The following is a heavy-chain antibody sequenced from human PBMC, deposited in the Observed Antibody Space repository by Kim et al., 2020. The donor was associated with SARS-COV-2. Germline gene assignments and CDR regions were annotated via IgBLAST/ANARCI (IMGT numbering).Heavy chain of an antibody. CDR2: INHSGST. Sequence: SETLSLTCAVYGGSFSGYYWSWIRQPPGKGLEWIGEINHSGSTNYNPSLKSRVTISVDTSKNQFSLKLSSVTAADTAVYYCASIRVHTIFGVVASSYNWFDPWGQGTLVTGSS. CDR1: GGSFSGYY. CDR3: ASIRVHTIFGVVASSYNWFDP. D-gene: IGHD3-3*01. V-gene: IGHV4-34*01. J-gene: IGHJ5*02.